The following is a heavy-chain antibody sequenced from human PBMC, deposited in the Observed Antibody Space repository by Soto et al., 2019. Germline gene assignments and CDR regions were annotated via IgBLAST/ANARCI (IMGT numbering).Heavy chain of an antibody. D-gene: IGHD6-13*01. J-gene: IGHJ5*02. V-gene: IGHV4-34*01. CDR1: GGSFSGYY. CDR3: ARGLSWDIDSSWYGWFDP. Sequence: QVQLQQWGAGLLKPSETLSLTCAVYGGSFSGYYWSWIRQPPGKGLEWIGEINHSGSTNYNPSLKRRVTISVDTSKNQFSLKLSSVTAADTAVYYCARGLSWDIDSSWYGWFDPWGQGTLVTVSS. CDR2: INHSGST.